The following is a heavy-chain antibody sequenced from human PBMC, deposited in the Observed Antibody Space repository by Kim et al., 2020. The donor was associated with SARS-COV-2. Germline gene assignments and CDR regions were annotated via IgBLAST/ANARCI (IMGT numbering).Heavy chain of an antibody. V-gene: IGHV3-9*01. Sequence: GGSLRLSCAASGFTFGEYAMHWVRQAPGKGLEWVSSIRWNSGTRGYADSVKGRFTISRDNANNSLYLQMNSLRGEDTALYYCAKANWNNYDHYHMDVWGKGPTVPLPS. CDR2: IRWNSGTR. J-gene: IGHJ6*03. CDR3: AKANWNNYDHYHMDV. CDR1: GFTFGEYA. D-gene: IGHD1-1*01.